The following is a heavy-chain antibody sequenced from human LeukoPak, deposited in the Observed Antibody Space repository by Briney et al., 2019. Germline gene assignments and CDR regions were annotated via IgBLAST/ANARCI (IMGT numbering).Heavy chain of an antibody. J-gene: IGHJ4*02. V-gene: IGHV3-7*01. D-gene: IGHD3-22*01. Sequence: GGSLRLSCAASGFTFSGYWMTWVRQAPGKGLEWVANIKHDGSDKYYVDSVKGRFTISRDNAKNSLYLQMNSLRAEDTAVYYCARHKRYYYDSSGYYYRKFDYWGQGTLVTVSS. CDR3: ARHKRYYYDSSGYYYRKFDY. CDR1: GFTFSGYW. CDR2: IKHDGSDK.